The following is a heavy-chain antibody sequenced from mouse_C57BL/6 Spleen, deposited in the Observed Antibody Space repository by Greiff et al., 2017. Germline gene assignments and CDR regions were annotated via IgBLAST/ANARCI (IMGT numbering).Heavy chain of an antibody. D-gene: IGHD1-1*01. Sequence: VQLQQPGAELVMPGASVKLSCTASGYTFTSYCMHWVKQRPGQGLEWIGEIDPSDSDTNYNPKFQGKSTLTVDKSSSTAYMQLSSLTSEDDAVYYCARSLLLRRSWFAYWGQGTLVTVSA. CDR1: GYTFTSYC. J-gene: IGHJ3*01. CDR2: IDPSDSDT. CDR3: ARSLLLRRSWFAY. V-gene: IGHV1-69*01.